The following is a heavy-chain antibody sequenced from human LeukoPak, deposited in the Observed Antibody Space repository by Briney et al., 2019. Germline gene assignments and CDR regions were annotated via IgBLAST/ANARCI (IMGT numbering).Heavy chain of an antibody. CDR3: AASKYYDFRSGPNWFDP. CDR2: INHSGST. Sequence: SETLSLTCAVYGGSFSGYSWSWIRQPPGKGLEWIGEINHSGSTNYNPSLKSRDTISVDTSKNQFSLKLSSVTAADTAVYYCAASKYYDFRSGPNWFDPWGQGTLVTVSS. CDR1: GGSFSGYS. V-gene: IGHV4-34*01. D-gene: IGHD3-3*01. J-gene: IGHJ5*02.